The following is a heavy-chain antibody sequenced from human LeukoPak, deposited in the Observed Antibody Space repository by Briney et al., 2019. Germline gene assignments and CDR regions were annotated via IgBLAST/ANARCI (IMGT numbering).Heavy chain of an antibody. CDR3: ARDVLFDY. V-gene: IGHV3-30-3*01. J-gene: IGHJ4*02. CDR2: ISYDGSNK. Sequence: SLRLSCAASGFTFSSYAMHWVRQAPGKGLEWVAVISYDGSNKYYADSVKGRFTISRNNSKNTLYLQMNSLRAEDTAVYYCARDVLFDYWGQGTLVTVSS. CDR1: GFTFSSYA.